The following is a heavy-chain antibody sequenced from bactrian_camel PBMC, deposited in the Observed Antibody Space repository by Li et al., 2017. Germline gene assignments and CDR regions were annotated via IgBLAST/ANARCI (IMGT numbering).Heavy chain of an antibody. V-gene: IGHV3S53*01. CDR1: KYTYTSYW. CDR3: AADPRYGLGIHPLGEYEFNY. J-gene: IGHJ4*01. Sequence: HVQLVESGGGSVQAGGSLRLSCEISKYTYTSYWLGWWRQAPGKEREGVAANDIDGSTTYADSVKGRFTLTRETAKNTLYLQMNSLKPEDTAMYYCAADPRYGLGIHPLGEYEFNYWGQGTQVTVS. D-gene: IGHD5*01. CDR2: NDIDGST.